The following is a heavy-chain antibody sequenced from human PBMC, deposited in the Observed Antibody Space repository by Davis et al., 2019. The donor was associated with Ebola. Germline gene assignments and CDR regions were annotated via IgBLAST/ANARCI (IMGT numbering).Heavy chain of an antibody. J-gene: IGHJ6*02. CDR3: ARDVPYCGGDCYFYYYYGMDV. V-gene: IGHV3-21*01. CDR2: ISSSSSYI. D-gene: IGHD2-21*01. CDR1: GFTFSSYS. Sequence: GESLKISCAASGFTFSSYSMNWVRQAPGKGLEWVSSISSSSSYIYYADSVKGRFTISRDNAKNSLYLQMNSLRAEDTAVYYCARDVPYCGGDCYFYYYYGMDVWGQGTTVTVSS.